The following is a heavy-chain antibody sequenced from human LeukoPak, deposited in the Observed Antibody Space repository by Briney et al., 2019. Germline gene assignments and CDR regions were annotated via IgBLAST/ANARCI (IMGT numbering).Heavy chain of an antibody. CDR2: IIPFLGEV. V-gene: IGHV1-69*04. D-gene: IGHD5-12*01. J-gene: IGHJ5*02. CDR1: GATLNIGHA. Sequence: SVKVSCKAFGATLNIGHAFIWARQAPGQGLQWMGRIIPFLGEVNYAQNFQGRVSFTADKSTATMYMEMKSLGLDDTAIYYCSPCGHAYDWFGPWGQGTLVTVSS. CDR3: SPCGHAYDWFGP.